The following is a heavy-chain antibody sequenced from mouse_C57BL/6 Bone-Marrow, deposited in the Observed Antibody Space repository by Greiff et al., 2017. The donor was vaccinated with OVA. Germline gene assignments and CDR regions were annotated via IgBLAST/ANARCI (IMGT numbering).Heavy chain of an antibody. CDR3: VLIYYDYDGYFDY. CDR1: GYTFTSYT. D-gene: IGHD2-4*01. CDR2: INPSSGYT. Sequence: VQLVESGAELARPGASVKMSCKASGYTFTSYTMHWVKQRPGQGLEWIGYINPSSGYTKYNQKFKDKATLTADKSSSTAYMQLSSLTSEDSAVYYCVLIYYDYDGYFDYWGQGTTLTVSS. J-gene: IGHJ2*01. V-gene: IGHV1-4*01.